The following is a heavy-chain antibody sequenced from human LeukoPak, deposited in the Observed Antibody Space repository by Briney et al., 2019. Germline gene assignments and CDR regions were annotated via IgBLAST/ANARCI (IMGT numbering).Heavy chain of an antibody. V-gene: IGHV3-30*18. Sequence: GGSLRLSCAASGFTFSNAWMSWVRQAPGKGLEWVAVISYDGSNKYYADSVKGRFTISRDNSKNTLYLQMNSLRAEDTAVYYCAKGQGMVRGVIPHWGQGTLVTVSS. J-gene: IGHJ4*02. CDR3: AKGQGMVRGVIPH. CDR1: GFTFSNAW. D-gene: IGHD3-10*01. CDR2: ISYDGSNK.